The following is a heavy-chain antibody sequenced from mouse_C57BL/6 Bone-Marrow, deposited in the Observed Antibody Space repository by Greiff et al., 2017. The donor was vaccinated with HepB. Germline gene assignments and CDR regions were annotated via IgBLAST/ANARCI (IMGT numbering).Heavy chain of an antibody. CDR1: GYTFTSYW. J-gene: IGHJ4*01. CDR3: AREGHDEYYYAMDY. Sequence: QVQLQQPGAELVMPGASVKLSCKASGYTFTSYWMHWVKQRPGQGLEWIGEIDPSDSYTNYNQKFKGKSTLAVDKSSSTAYMQLSSLTSEDSAVYYCAREGHDEYYYAMDYWGQGTSVTVSS. CDR2: IDPSDSYT. D-gene: IGHD3-1*01. V-gene: IGHV1-69*01.